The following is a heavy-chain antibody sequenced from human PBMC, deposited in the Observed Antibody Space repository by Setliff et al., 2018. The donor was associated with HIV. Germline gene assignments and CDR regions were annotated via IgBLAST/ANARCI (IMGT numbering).Heavy chain of an antibody. D-gene: IGHD3-3*01. CDR3: ARGGGLWSGQLDY. CDR1: GGSFSDHY. Sequence: SETLSLTCAVYGGSFSDHYWSWIRQPPGKGLEWIGEINHSGISNFNPSLKSRVSIPIDTPRSQFSLKLSSVTAADTAVYYCARGGGLWSGQLDYWGQGTLVTVSS. CDR2: INHSGIS. V-gene: IGHV4-34*01. J-gene: IGHJ4*02.